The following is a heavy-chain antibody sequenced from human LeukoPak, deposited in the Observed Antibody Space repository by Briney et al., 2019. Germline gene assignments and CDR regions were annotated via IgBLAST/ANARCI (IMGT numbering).Heavy chain of an antibody. CDR2: IYYSGSA. V-gene: IGHV4-59*12. CDR3: ARDGLENWFDP. J-gene: IGHJ5*02. D-gene: IGHD3-3*01. Sequence: SETLSLTCTVSGGSISDYYWSWIRQPPGKGLEWIGYIYYSGSANYNPSLKSRVTISVDTSKNQFSLKLSSVTAADTAVYYCARDGLENWFDPWGQGTLVTASS. CDR1: GGSISDYY.